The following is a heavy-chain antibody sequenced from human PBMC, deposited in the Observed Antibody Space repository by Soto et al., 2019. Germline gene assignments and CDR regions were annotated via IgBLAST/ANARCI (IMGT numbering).Heavy chain of an antibody. J-gene: IGHJ2*01. CDR3: AKDQGYSTSYYGYVDL. CDR1: GFTFDDYA. CDR2: ITWNSGII. Sequence: EVQLVESGGGLVQPGRSPRLSCAASGFTFDDYAMHWVRQPPGKGLEWVSGITWNSGIIGYADSVKGRFTISRDNAKNSLYLQMNSLRPEDTALYYCAKDQGYSTSYYGYVDLWGRGTLVTVSS. V-gene: IGHV3-9*01. D-gene: IGHD6-13*01.